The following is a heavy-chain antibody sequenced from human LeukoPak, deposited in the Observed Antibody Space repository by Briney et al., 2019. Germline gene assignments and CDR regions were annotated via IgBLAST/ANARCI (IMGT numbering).Heavy chain of an antibody. CDR3: AKDRGYSSGWLSYYYYGMDV. J-gene: IGHJ6*02. D-gene: IGHD6-19*01. CDR1: GFTFSSYA. CDR2: IKSKTDGGTT. V-gene: IGHV3-15*01. Sequence: GGSLRLSCAASGFTFSSYAMSWVRQAPGKGLEWVGRIKSKTDGGTTDYAAPVKGRFTISRDNSKNTLYLQMNSLRAEDTAVYYCAKDRGYSSGWLSYYYYGMDVWGQGTTVTVSS.